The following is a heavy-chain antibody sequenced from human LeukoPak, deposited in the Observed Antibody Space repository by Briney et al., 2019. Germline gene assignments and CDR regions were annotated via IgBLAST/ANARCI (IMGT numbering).Heavy chain of an antibody. Sequence: GGSLRLSCAASGFTFSNYAMSWVRQAPGKGLEWVSAISVSGGSKYYADSVKGRFTISRDNSKNTLHLQMNSLRAEDTAVYYCAKADDSSGYYGGYYFDYWGQGTLVTVSS. CDR2: ISVSGGSK. V-gene: IGHV3-23*01. J-gene: IGHJ4*02. CDR1: GFTFSNYA. D-gene: IGHD3-22*01. CDR3: AKADDSSGYYGGYYFDY.